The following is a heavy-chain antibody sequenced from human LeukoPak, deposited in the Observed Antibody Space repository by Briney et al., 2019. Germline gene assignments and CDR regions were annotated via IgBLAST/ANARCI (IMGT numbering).Heavy chain of an antibody. CDR3: ARLMEGGETLYYYYYAMDV. V-gene: IGHV4-34*01. D-gene: IGHD3-10*01. Sequence: SETLSLTCAVYGGSFSGYYWSWIRQPPGKGREWVGEINNSGSTNYNPSLKRPVTISVATSKNPFSLKLNSVSAADTAVYYCARLMEGGETLYYYYYAMDVWGQGTTVTASS. CDR2: INNSGST. CDR1: GGSFSGYY. J-gene: IGHJ6*02.